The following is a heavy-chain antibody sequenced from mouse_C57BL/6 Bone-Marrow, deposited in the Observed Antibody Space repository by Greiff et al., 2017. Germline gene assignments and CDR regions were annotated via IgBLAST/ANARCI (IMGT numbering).Heavy chain of an antibody. CDR1: GFSLSTFGMG. D-gene: IGHD2-4*01. J-gene: IGHJ3*01. CDR2: IWWDEDK. V-gene: IGHV8-8*01. CDR3: ARMWGMIYYDYSAWFAY. Sequence: QVTLKVSGPGILQPSQTLSLTCSFSGFSLSTFGMGVGWIRQPSGKGLEWLAHIWWDEDKYYNPALKSRLTISKDTSKNQVFLKIANVDTADTATYYCARMWGMIYYDYSAWFAYWGQGTLVTVSA.